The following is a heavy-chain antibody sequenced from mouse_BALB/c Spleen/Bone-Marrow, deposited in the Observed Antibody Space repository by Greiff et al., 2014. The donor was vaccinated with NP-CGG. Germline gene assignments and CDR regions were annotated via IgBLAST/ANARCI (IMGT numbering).Heavy chain of an antibody. J-gene: IGHJ4*01. Sequence: QVQLQQSQFRISYAVFCLKKNYRAFGYTFTNHHINWVKQRPGQGLAWIGYINPYDDYTNYKQKFKGNATLTVDKASSTAYRELSSLTSEDSAVYYCARLEIIGVRDSMDYWGQGTSVTVSS. V-gene: IGHV1S12*01. CDR1: GYTFTNHH. CDR3: ARLEIIGVRDSMDY. D-gene: IGHD2-14*01. CDR2: INPYDDYT.